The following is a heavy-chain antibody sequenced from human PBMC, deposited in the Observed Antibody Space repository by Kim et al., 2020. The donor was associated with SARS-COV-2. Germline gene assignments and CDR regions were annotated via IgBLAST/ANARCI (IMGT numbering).Heavy chain of an antibody. D-gene: IGHD2-15*01. V-gene: IGHV3-23*01. CDR1: GFIFDNHA. CDR3: AKQEGYCSGVHCQTAFDS. Sequence: GGSLRLSCAASGFIFDNHAMNWVRQAPGKGLEWVSFVSGSGTITHYADSVKGRFTISRDNSKDTLILQMNSLRVEDTAVYYCAKQEGYCSGVHCQTAFDSWGQGTLVTVSS. CDR2: VSGSGTIT. J-gene: IGHJ4*02.